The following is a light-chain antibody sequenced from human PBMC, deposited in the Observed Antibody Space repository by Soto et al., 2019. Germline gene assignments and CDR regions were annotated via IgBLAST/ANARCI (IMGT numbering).Light chain of an antibody. CDR3: QQNRSLPIT. CDR2: SAS. CDR1: QSLTGGY. J-gene: IGKJ5*01. V-gene: IGKV3-20*01. Sequence: DIVLTQSPGTLSLSPGERATISCRASQSLTGGYLAWFQQKPGQTPRLLIYSASNWATGIQDRFSGSGSGTDFSLTISRLVPEDFVVYYCQQNRSLPITFGQGTRLEIK.